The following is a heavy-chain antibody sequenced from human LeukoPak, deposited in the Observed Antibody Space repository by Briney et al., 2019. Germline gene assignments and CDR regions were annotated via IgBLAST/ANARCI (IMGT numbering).Heavy chain of an antibody. V-gene: IGHV3-30*18. CDR1: GFTFSNYG. CDR2: ISYDGSNK. D-gene: IGHD2-2*01. CDR3: AKPTPVLSAAMAGSEY. Sequence: GGSLRLSCAASGFTFSNYGMHWVRQAPGKGLEWVAVISYDGSNKNHADSVKGRFSISRDNSKNTLYLQMNSLRAEDTAVYYCAKPTPVLSAAMAGSEYWGQGTLVTVSS. J-gene: IGHJ4*02.